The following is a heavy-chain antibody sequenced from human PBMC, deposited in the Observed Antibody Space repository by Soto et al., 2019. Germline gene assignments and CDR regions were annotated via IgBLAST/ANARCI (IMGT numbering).Heavy chain of an antibody. CDR1: GYTFSNYV. D-gene: IGHD6-19*01. J-gene: IGHJ6*02. Sequence: QVQLVQSGAEVKKPGASVTVSCKTSGYTFSNYVINWVRQAPGQGLEWMGWISGYNGNTNYAQTDQGRVTMNTTTSTCTVYMELRSLKSDDTAIYYCSRFIMVGGWFDPNYYHGMDVWGQGTTVTVSS. CDR2: ISGYNGNT. V-gene: IGHV1-18*01. CDR3: SRFIMVGGWFDPNYYHGMDV.